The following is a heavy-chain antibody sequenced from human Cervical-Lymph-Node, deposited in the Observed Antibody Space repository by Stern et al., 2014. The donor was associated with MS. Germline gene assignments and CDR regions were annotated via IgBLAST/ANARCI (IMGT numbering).Heavy chain of an antibody. CDR2: IYYSGST. CDR1: GGSISSGGYY. Sequence: QLQLQESGPGLVKPSQTLSLTCTVSGGSISSGGYYWSWIRQHPGKGLEWIGYIYYSGSTNYNPSLKSRVTISVDTSKNQFSLKLSSVTAADTAVYYCARTPDYGDIDAFDIWGQGTMVTVSS. D-gene: IGHD4-17*01. V-gene: IGHV4-31*03. J-gene: IGHJ3*02. CDR3: ARTPDYGDIDAFDI.